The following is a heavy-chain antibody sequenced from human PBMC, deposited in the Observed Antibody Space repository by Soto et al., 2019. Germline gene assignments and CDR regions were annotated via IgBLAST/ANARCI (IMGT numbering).Heavy chain of an antibody. V-gene: IGHV3-21*06. CDR3: ARESEDLTSNFDY. CDR2: ISSTTNYI. J-gene: IGHJ4*02. Sequence: GGSLRLSCAASGFTFTRYSMDWVRQAPGKGLDWVSSISSTTNYIYYGDSMKGRFTISRDNAKNSLYLEMNSLRAEDTAVYYCARESEDLTSNFDYWGQGTLVTVSS. CDR1: GFTFTRYS.